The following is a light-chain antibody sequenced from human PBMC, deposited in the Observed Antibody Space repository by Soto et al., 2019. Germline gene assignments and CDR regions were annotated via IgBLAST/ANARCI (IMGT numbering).Light chain of an antibody. CDR1: SSDVGGYNY. CDR3: SSYTSSSTAVV. V-gene: IGLV2-14*01. Sequence: QSVLNQPASVSGSPGQSITISCTGTSSDVGGYNYVSWYQQHPGKAPKLMIYDVSNRPSGVSNRFSGSKSGNTASLTISGLLAEDEADYYCSSYTSSSTAVVFGGGTKVTVL. CDR2: DVS. J-gene: IGLJ2*01.